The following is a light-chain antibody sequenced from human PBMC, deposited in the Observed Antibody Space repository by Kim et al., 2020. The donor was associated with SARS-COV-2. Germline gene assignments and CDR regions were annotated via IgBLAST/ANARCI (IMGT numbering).Light chain of an antibody. CDR3: QQYRSSLWA. CDR1: QSISSTY. V-gene: IGKV3-20*01. Sequence: EIVLTQSPGTLSLSPGERATLSCRASQSISSTYLAWYQQKPGQAPRLLIYAASSRATGSPDRFTGSGSGTDFTLTISRLEPEDFAMYYCQQYRSSLWAFGQGTKVDIK. CDR2: AAS. J-gene: IGKJ1*01.